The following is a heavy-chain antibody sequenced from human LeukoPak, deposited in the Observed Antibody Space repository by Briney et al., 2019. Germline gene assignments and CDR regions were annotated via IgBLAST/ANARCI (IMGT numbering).Heavy chain of an antibody. D-gene: IGHD5-18*01. CDR3: ARVREYSYGHDY. J-gene: IGHJ4*02. CDR2: IYYSGST. CDR1: GGSISSYY. V-gene: IGHV4-59*01. Sequence: SETLSLTCTVSGGSISSYYWSWIRQPPGKGLEWIGYIYYSGSTNYNPSLKSRVTISVDTSKNQFSLKLSSVTAADTAVYYCARVREYSYGHDYWGQGTLVTVSS.